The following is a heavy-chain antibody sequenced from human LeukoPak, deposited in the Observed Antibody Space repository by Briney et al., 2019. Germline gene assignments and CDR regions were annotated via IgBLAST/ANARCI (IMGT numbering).Heavy chain of an antibody. Sequence: ASVKVSCKASGYTFTSYGISWVRQAPGQGLEWMGWISAYNGNTNYAQKLQGSVTMTTDTSTSTAYMELRSLRSDDTAVYYCAREPWGYYESSGYFDYWGQGTLVTVSS. CDR1: GYTFTSYG. V-gene: IGHV1-18*01. J-gene: IGHJ4*02. D-gene: IGHD3-22*01. CDR2: ISAYNGNT. CDR3: AREPWGYYESSGYFDY.